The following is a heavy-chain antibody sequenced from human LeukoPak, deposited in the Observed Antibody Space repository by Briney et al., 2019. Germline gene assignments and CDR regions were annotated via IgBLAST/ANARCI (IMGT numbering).Heavy chain of an antibody. CDR2: IIPILGIA. J-gene: IGHJ5*02. V-gene: IGHV1-69*04. CDR3: ARDGITIFEYWLDP. Sequence: GASVKVSCKASGGTFSSYAISWVRQAPGQGLEWMGRIIPILGIANYAQKFQGRVTITADKSTSTAYMELSSLRSEDTAVYYCARDGITIFEYWLDPWGQGTLVTVSS. D-gene: IGHD3-3*01. CDR1: GGTFSSYA.